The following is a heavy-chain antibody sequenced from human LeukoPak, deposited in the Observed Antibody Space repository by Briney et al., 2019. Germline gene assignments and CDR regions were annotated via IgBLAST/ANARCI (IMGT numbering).Heavy chain of an antibody. D-gene: IGHD2-21*01. CDR3: AKRVASYYFDY. J-gene: IGHJ4*02. CDR2: ISWNSGSI. Sequence: GGSLRLSCAGSGFIFNNYAMHWVRQPPGKGLEWVSGISWNSGSIDYADSVKGRFTISRDISKNTLSLQMNSLRAEDTAVYYCAKRVASYYFDYWGQGTLVTVSS. CDR1: GFIFNNYA. V-gene: IGHV3-9*01.